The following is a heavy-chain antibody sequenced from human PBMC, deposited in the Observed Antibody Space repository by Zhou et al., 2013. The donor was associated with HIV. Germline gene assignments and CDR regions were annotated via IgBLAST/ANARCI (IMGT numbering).Heavy chain of an antibody. CDR1: GVSISGHY. D-gene: IGHD3-3*01. J-gene: IGHJ6*03. CDR3: ARGIYNGYYTGRYYYMDV. V-gene: IGHV4-59*11. CDR2: LSKNGGS. Sequence: QVQLQESGPGLVKPSETLSLTCSVSGVSISGHYWSWIRQTPGTGLEWIGFLSKNGGSTVNPSFKSRATISVDGSDHQFFLDLDSVTAADTAVYYCARGIYNGYYTGRYYYMDVLGQRDHGHRLL.